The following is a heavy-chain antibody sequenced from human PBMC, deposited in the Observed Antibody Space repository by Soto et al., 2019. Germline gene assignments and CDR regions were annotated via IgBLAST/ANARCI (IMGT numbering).Heavy chain of an antibody. J-gene: IGHJ5*02. CDR2: MNPGSGKT. CDR1: GYTFINFD. V-gene: IGHV1-8*02. CDR3: ARMASAGTLNWFDP. D-gene: IGHD6-13*01. Sequence: ASVKVSCKASGYTFINFDISWVRQAAGQGLEWLGWMNPGSGKTGYASKFQGRVAMTRDASTGASHLELSSLTSDDTAVYYCARMASAGTLNWFDPWGQGTLVTVSS.